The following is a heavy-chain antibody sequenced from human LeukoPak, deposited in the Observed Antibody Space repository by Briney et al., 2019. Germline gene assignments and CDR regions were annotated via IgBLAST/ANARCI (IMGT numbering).Heavy chain of an antibody. V-gene: IGHV1-2*06. CDR2: INPNSGGT. CDR1: GYTFTGYY. D-gene: IGHD3-16*02. CDR3: ASSGEHYDYVWGSYRSIYFDY. J-gene: IGHJ4*02. Sequence: ASVKVSCKASGYTFTGYYMHWVRQAPGQGLEWMGRINPNSGGTNYAQKFQGRVTMTRDTSISTAYMEPSRLRSDDTAVYYCASSGEHYDYVWGSYRSIYFDYWGQGTLVTVSS.